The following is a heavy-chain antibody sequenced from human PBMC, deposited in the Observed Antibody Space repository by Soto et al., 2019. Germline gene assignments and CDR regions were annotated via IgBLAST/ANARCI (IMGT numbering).Heavy chain of an antibody. Sequence: ASVKVSCKASGYTFTGYYTHWVRQAPGQGLEWMGWINPNSGGTNYAQKFQGRVTMTRDTSISTAYMELSRLRSDDTAVYYCARDGTYYYDSSGYYSDYYYYGMDVWGQGTTVTVSS. J-gene: IGHJ6*02. V-gene: IGHV1-2*02. CDR1: GYTFTGYY. D-gene: IGHD3-22*01. CDR2: INPNSGGT. CDR3: ARDGTYYYDSSGYYSDYYYYGMDV.